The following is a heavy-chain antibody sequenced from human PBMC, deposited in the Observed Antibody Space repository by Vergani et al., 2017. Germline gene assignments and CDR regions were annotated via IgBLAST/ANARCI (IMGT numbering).Heavy chain of an antibody. D-gene: IGHD3-3*01. V-gene: IGHV3-9*01. CDR2: ISWNSGSI. CDR1: GFTFDDYA. CDR3: AKEGVEKDAFDI. Sequence: EVQLVESGGGLVQLGRSLRLSCAASGFTFDDYAMHWVRQAPGKGLEWVSGISWNSGSIGYADSVKGRFTISRDNAKNSLYLQMNSLRAEDTALYYCAKEGVEKDAFDIWGQGTMVTVSS. J-gene: IGHJ3*02.